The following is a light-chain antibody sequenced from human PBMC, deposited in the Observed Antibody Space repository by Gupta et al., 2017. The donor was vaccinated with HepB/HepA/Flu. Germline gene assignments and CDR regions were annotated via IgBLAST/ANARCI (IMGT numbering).Light chain of an antibody. Sequence: EIVMTPSPASLPVSPGERATLSCRASQSIRSNLAWYQQKPGQAPRLLIYGESSRAAGLPARFSGSGSGAEFTLTISSLQAEDFAVYYCQQYHNWPLTFGGGTKVEIK. J-gene: IGKJ4*01. V-gene: IGKV3-15*01. CDR2: GES. CDR1: QSIRSN. CDR3: QQYHNWPLT.